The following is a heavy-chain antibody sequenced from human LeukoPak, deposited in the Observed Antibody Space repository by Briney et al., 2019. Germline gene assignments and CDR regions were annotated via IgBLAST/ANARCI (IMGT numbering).Heavy chain of an antibody. CDR1: GFTVSSNY. J-gene: IGHJ5*02. V-gene: IGHV3-53*01. D-gene: IGHD6-13*01. Sequence: GGSLRLSCAASGFTVSSNYMSWVRQAPGKGLEWVSVIYSGGSTYYADSVKGRFTISRDNSKNTLYLQMNSLRAEDTAVYYCATLTGGYSSSWYRGWFDPWGQGTLVTVSS. CDR3: ATLTGGYSSSWYRGWFDP. CDR2: IYSGGST.